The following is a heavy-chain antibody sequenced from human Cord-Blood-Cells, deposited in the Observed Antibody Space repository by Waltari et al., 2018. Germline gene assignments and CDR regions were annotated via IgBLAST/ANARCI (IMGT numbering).Heavy chain of an antibody. CDR3: ARDSTAMVTGIDY. Sequence: QVQLQESGPGLVKPSQTLSLTCTVSGGSIRSGGYYWTWIRQHPGKGLEWIGYIYYSGSTYYNPSLKSRVTISVDTSKNQFSLKLSSVTAADTAVYYCARDSTAMVTGIDYWGQGTLVTVSS. V-gene: IGHV4-31*03. D-gene: IGHD5-18*01. CDR1: GGSIRSGGYY. CDR2: IYYSGST. J-gene: IGHJ4*02.